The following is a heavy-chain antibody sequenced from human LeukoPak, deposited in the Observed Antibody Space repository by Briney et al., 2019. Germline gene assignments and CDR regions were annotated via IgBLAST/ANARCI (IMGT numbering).Heavy chain of an antibody. CDR1: GFTFSDHY. D-gene: IGHD6-19*01. Sequence: GGSLRPSCAASGFTFSDHYMDWVRQAPGKGLEWVGRTRNKTNSYTTVYAASVKGRFTISRDESENSLLLQMSSLKTEDTAVYYCARGGYSSGWYYFEYWGQGTLVTVSS. CDR2: TRNKTNSYTT. V-gene: IGHV3-72*01. CDR3: ARGGYSSGWYYFEY. J-gene: IGHJ4*02.